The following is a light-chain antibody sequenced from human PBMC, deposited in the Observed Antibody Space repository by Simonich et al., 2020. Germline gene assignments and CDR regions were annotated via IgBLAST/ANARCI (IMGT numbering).Light chain of an antibody. CDR1: SGSVSTSYY. CDR3: VLYMGSLWV. CDR2: STN. Sequence: QTVVTQEPSFSVSPGGTVTLTFGLSSGSVSTSYYPSWYQQTPGQAPRTLIYSTNPRSSGVPDRFSGSILGNKAALTITGAQADDESDYYCVLYMGSLWVFGGGTKLTVL. J-gene: IGLJ3*02. V-gene: IGLV8-61*01.